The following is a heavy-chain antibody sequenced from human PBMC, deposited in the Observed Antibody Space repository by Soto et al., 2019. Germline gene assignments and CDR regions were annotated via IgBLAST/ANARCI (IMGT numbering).Heavy chain of an antibody. Sequence: PGGSLRLSCAASGFTFSSYAMHWVRQAPGRGLEWVAVISYDGSNKYYADSVKGRFTISRDNPKNTLYLQMNSLRAEDTAVYYCASPLALAARPDYYYGMDVWGXGTTVTVSS. V-gene: IGHV3-30-3*01. CDR1: GFTFSSYA. D-gene: IGHD6-6*01. CDR3: ASPLALAARPDYYYGMDV. CDR2: ISYDGSNK. J-gene: IGHJ6*04.